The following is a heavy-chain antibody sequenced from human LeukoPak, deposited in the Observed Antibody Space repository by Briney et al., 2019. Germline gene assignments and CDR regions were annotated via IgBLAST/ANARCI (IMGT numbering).Heavy chain of an antibody. D-gene: IGHD3-22*01. V-gene: IGHV1-2*02. J-gene: IGHJ4*02. CDR2: INPNSGG. CDR3: ARGHDSSAHYSGQGEY. Sequence: ASVKVSCKASGYTFTDYYMHWVRQAPGQGLEWMGWINPNSGGYAQKFQGRVTMTWDTSISTAYMELSSLRSDDTAVYYCARGHDSSAHYSGQGEYWGQGTLVTVSS. CDR1: GYTFTDYY.